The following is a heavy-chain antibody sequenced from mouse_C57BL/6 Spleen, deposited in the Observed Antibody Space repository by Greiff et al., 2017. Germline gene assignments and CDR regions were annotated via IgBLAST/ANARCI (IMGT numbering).Heavy chain of an antibody. D-gene: IGHD1-1*01. CDR3: ARTSTVVADYFDY. CDR1: GYAFSSSW. V-gene: IGHV1-82*01. Sequence: VQLQESGPELVKPGASVKISCKASGYAFSSSWMNWVKQRPGKGLEWIGRIYPCDGDTNYNGKFKGKATLTADKSSSTAYMQLSSLTSEDSAVYFCARTSTVVADYFDYWGQGTTLTVSS. CDR2: IYPCDGDT. J-gene: IGHJ2*01.